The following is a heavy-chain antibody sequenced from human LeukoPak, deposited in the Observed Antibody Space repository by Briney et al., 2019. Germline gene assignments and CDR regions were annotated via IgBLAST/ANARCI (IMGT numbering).Heavy chain of an antibody. CDR3: ARTPQAYCGGDCYAYYFDY. CDR2: IYHSGST. CDR1: GGSISSYY. D-gene: IGHD2-21*02. V-gene: IGHV4-59*08. Sequence: PSETLSLTCTVSGGSISSYYWSWIRQPPGKGLEWIGSIYHSGSTYYNPSLKSRVTISVDTSKNQFSLKLSSVTAADTAVYYCARTPQAYCGGDCYAYYFDYWGQGTLVTVSS. J-gene: IGHJ4*02.